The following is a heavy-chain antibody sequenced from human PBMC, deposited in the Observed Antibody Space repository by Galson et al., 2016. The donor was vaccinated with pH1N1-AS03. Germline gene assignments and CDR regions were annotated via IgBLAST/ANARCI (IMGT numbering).Heavy chain of an antibody. Sequence: SLRLSCAASGFIFSSYLMHWVRQAPGKGLEWLAVISNDGSNKYYADSVKGRFTISRDNSKNTLYLQMNSLRAEDTAVFYCARELRGGFDYWGQGSLVTVSS. CDR3: ARELRGGFDY. CDR2: ISNDGSNK. J-gene: IGHJ4*02. CDR1: GFIFSSYL. D-gene: IGHD5-12*01. V-gene: IGHV3-30-3*01.